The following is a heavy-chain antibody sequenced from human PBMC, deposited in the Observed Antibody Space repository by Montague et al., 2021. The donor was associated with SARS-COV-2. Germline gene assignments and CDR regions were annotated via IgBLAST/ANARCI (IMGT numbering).Heavy chain of an antibody. CDR3: ARIGWLRGAFDI. CDR1: GGSISSSSYY. CDR2: IYYSGST. V-gene: IGHV4-39*01. D-gene: IGHD5-12*01. J-gene: IGHJ3*02. Sequence: SETLSLTCTVSGGSISSSSYYWGWIRQPPGKGLEWIGSIYYSGSTYYNPSLKSRVTISVDTSKNQSSLKLSSVTAADTAVYYCARIGWLRGAFDIWGQGTMVTVSS.